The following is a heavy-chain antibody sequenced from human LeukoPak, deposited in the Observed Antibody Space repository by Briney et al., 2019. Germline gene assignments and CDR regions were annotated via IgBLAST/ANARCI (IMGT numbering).Heavy chain of an antibody. CDR2: IYTSGST. D-gene: IGHD3-16*01. J-gene: IGHJ4*02. CDR1: GGSISSGSYY. V-gene: IGHV4-61*02. CDR3: ARQGITFGGAIDY. Sequence: SETLSLTCTVSGGSISSGSYYWSWIRQPAGKGLEWIGRIYTSGSTNYNPSLKSRVTISVDTSKNQFSLKLSSVTAADTAVYYCARQGITFGGAIDYWGQGTLVTVSS.